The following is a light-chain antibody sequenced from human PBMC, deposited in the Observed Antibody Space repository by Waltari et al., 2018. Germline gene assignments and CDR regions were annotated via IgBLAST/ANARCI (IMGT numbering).Light chain of an antibody. CDR3: QQYNNWPRT. CDR1: QSISTN. J-gene: IGKJ1*01. V-gene: IGKV3-15*01. Sequence: KVMTQSPATLSVSPGERATLSCRASQSISTNLAWYQQKPGQAPRLLIYGASTRATGIPARFSGSGSGTEFTLSISSLQSEDFAIYYCQQYNNWPRTFGQGTKVEIK. CDR2: GAS.